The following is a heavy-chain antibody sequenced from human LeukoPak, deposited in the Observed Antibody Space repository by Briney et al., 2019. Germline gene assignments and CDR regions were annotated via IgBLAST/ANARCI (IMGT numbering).Heavy chain of an antibody. CDR2: ISSSSSTI. CDR3: ARHPGDGYNDAFDI. D-gene: IGHD5-12*01. Sequence: PGGSLRLSCAASGFTFSSYSMNWVRQAPGKGLEWVSYISSSSSTIYYADSVKGRFTISRDNAKNSLYLQMNSLRAEDTAVYYCARHPGDGYNDAFDIWGQGTMVTVSS. V-gene: IGHV3-48*01. J-gene: IGHJ3*02. CDR1: GFTFSSYS.